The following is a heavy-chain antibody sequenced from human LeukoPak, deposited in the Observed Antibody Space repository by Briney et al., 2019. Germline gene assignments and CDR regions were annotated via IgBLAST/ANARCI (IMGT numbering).Heavy chain of an antibody. V-gene: IGHV1-8*03. Sequence: GASVKVSCKASGYTFTSYDINWVRQATGQGLEWMGWMNPNSGSTGYAQKFQGRVTITRNTSISTAYMELSGLRSEDTAVYYCARGRSTGHPYYFEYWGQGTLVTVSP. CDR2: MNPNSGST. CDR1: GYTFTSYD. J-gene: IGHJ4*02. CDR3: ARGRSTGHPYYFEY.